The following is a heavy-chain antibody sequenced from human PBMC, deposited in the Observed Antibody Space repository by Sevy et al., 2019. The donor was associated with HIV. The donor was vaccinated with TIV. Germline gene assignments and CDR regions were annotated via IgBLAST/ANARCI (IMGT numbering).Heavy chain of an antibody. D-gene: IGHD1-26*01. CDR3: RGVGTTTNFDY. J-gene: IGHJ4*02. CDR2: ISGSGGSI. Sequence: GGSLRLSCAASGFIFNSYGMCWVRQAPGMGMEWVSGISGSGGSIYYADSVKGRFTISRDNFKNTLYLQMNSLRAEDTAVYYCRGVGTTTNFDYWGQRTLVTVSS. V-gene: IGHV3-23*01. CDR1: GFIFNSYG.